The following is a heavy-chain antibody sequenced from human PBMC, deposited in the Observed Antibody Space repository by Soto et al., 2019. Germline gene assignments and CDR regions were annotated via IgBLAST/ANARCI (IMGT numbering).Heavy chain of an antibody. D-gene: IGHD1-26*01. CDR2: XNGNTXHT. Sequence: XSVKVSCKTSGYTFSSYGITWVRQAPGQGLEGMGWXNGNTXHTIYAMNLEXXVTIKTDTXTSTEYMELRSLKYDDKDVYYCARERKWEQLPYWGKGTLVTVYS. V-gene: IGHV1-18*01. CDR1: GYTFSSYG. CDR3: ARERKWEQLPY. J-gene: IGHJ4*02.